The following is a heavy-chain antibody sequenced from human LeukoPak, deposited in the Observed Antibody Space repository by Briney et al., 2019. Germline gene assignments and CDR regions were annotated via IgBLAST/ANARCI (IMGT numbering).Heavy chain of an antibody. D-gene: IGHD2-21*02. J-gene: IGHJ3*02. CDR2: IYYSGGT. CDR1: GGSISSSSYY. V-gene: IGHV4-39*01. Sequence: SETLSLTYTVSGGSISSSSYYWGWIPQPPGKGLGWIGCIYYSGGTYYTPSLKSRVTIYVDTSNHQLPLNWHSVTAADTAVYYCSRGYCGGDCYSIGAFDIWGQGTMVTVSS. CDR3: SRGYCGGDCYSIGAFDI.